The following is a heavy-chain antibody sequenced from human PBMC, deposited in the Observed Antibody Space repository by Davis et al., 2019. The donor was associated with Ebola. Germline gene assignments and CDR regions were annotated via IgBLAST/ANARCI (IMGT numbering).Heavy chain of an antibody. CDR3: ARDRVLRYFDWLLQYGMDV. J-gene: IGHJ6*02. V-gene: IGHV3-48*03. D-gene: IGHD3-9*01. CDR1: GFTFSSYE. CDR2: ISSSGSTI. Sequence: GESLKISCAASGFTFSSYEMNWVRQAPGKGLEWVSYISSSGSTIYYADSVKGRFTISRDNAKNSLYLQMNSLRAEDTAVCYCARDRVLRYFDWLLQYGMDVWGQGTTVTVSS.